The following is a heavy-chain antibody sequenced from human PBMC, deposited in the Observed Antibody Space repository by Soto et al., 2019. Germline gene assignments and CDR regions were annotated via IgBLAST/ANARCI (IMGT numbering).Heavy chain of an antibody. CDR2: MHPNTGGT. V-gene: IGHV1-2*02. J-gene: IGHJ4*02. CDR3: ARLQQRGVAGEVDH. Sequence: XSVKVSCEASGYTFTCYYLHWVRQAPGQGFELMGWMHPNTGGTNYAQTFQGRVTMTRDTSISTAYMELTSLTSDDTAVYYCARLQQRGVAGEVDHWGQGSLVTVSS. CDR1: GYTFTCYY. D-gene: IGHD6-13*01.